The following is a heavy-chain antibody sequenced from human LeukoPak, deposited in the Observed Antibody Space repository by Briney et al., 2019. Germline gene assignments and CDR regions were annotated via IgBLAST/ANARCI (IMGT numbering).Heavy chain of an antibody. CDR2: ISTSSSYI. D-gene: IGHD2-2*01. J-gene: IGHJ3*02. V-gene: IGHV3-21*04. Sequence: GGSLRLSCAASGFTFSSYNMKWVRQAPGKGLEWVSSISTSSSYIYYADSVKGRFTISRDNSKNTLNLEVNSLRAEDTAVYYCAKSSWDRFDAFDIWGQGTMVTVSS. CDR1: GFTFSSYN. CDR3: AKSSWDRFDAFDI.